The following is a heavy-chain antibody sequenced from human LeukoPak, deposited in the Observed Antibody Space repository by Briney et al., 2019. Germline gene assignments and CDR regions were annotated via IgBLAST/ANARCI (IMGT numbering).Heavy chain of an antibody. D-gene: IGHD3-10*01. V-gene: IGHV4-30-4*01. J-gene: IGHJ5*02. CDR2: IYYSGST. CDR3: AIMVPSNWFDP. Sequence: KASETLSLTCTVSGGSISSGDYYWSWIRQPPGKGLEWIGYIYYSGSTYYNPSLKSRVTISVDTSKNQFSLKLSSVTAADTAVYYCAIMVPSNWFDPWGQGTLVTVSS. CDR1: GGSISSGDYY.